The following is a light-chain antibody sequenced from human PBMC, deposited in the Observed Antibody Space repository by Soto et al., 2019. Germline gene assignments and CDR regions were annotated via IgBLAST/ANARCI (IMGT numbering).Light chain of an antibody. CDR2: KDT. CDR1: ALTIQY. V-gene: IGLV3-25*03. Sequence: SYELTQPPSVSVSPGQRARITCSGDALTIQYAYWYQQKPRQAPVVIIYKDTERPSGVPERFSGSSSGTTVTLTISGVRAEDEADYYCQSADINDSCEIFGGGTKVTVL. CDR3: QSADINDSCEI. J-gene: IGLJ2*01.